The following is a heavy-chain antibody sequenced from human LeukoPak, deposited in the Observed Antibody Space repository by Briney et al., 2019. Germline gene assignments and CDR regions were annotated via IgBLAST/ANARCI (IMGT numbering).Heavy chain of an antibody. J-gene: IGHJ4*02. CDR3: ARGSPWLVPPFDY. CDR1: GFTFSSYS. CDR2: ISSSSSTI. V-gene: IGHV3-48*01. Sequence: PGGSLRLSCAASGFTFSSYSMNWVRQAPGKGLEWVSYISSSSSTIYYADSVKGRFTISRDNAKNSLYLQMNSLRAEDTAVYYCARGSPWLVPPFDYWGQGTLVTVSS. D-gene: IGHD6-19*01.